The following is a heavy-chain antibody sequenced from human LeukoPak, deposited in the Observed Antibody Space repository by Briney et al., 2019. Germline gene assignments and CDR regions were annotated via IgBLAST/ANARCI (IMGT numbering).Heavy chain of an antibody. J-gene: IGHJ5*02. CDR2: ISAYNGNT. D-gene: IGHD3-16*01. CDR1: GYTFTSYG. Sequence: ASVKVSCKASGYTFTSYGISWVRQAPGQGLEWMGWISAYNGNTNYAQKLQGRVTMTTDTSTSTAYMELRSLRSDDTAVYYCARDLGAMDDNWFDPWGLGTLVTVSS. V-gene: IGHV1-18*01. CDR3: ARDLGAMDDNWFDP.